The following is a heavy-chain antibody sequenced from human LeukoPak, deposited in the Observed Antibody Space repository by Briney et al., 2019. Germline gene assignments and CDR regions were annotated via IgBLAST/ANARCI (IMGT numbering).Heavy chain of an antibody. CDR2: IYYSGST. J-gene: IGHJ6*03. CDR3: ASGDSSGFYRTIYYYHMDV. CDR1: GGSISSSSYY. D-gene: IGHD3-22*01. V-gene: IGHV4-39*01. Sequence: PSETLSLTCTVSGGSISSSSYYWGWIRQPPGKGLEWIGSIYYSGSTYYNPSLKSRVTISVDTSKNQFSLKLSSVTAADTAVYYCASGDSSGFYRTIYYYHMDVWGKGTTVTVSS.